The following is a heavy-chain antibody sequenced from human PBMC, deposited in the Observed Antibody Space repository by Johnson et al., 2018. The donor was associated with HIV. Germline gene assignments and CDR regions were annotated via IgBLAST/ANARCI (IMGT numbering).Heavy chain of an antibody. CDR2: IKQDGSGQ. V-gene: IGHV3-7*02. Sequence: VQLVESGGGLVQPGGSLRLSCGASGFTFSFYWMSWVRQAPGKGLEWVANIKQDGSGQYYVDSVKGRFTISRDNAKNTLYLQMNSLRAEDTAVYYCAKGLAAFFAFDIWGQGTMVTVSS. D-gene: IGHD3-16*01. CDR1: GFTFSFYW. CDR3: AKGLAAFFAFDI. J-gene: IGHJ3*02.